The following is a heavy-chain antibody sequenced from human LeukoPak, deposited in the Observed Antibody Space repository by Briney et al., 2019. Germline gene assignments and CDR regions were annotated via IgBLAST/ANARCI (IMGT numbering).Heavy chain of an antibody. CDR2: INDSGST. J-gene: IGHJ4*02. V-gene: IGHV4-34*01. CDR1: GGSFSDYY. CDR3: ARGPSSGSGSLYFDH. D-gene: IGHD3-10*01. Sequence: PSETLSLTCAVYGGSFSDYYWGWIRQPPGKSLERIGEINDSGSTNYNASLTSRVSMSVDTSKNQFSLKLTSVTAADTAHYFCARGPSSGSGSLYFDHWGQTLLVTVSS.